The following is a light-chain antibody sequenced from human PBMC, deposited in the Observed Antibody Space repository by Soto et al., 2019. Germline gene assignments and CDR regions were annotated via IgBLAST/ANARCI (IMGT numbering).Light chain of an antibody. CDR1: QSGLSTSNNKNY. CDR2: WAS. V-gene: IGKV4-1*01. CDR3: QQYYRLPLT. J-gene: IGKJ4*01. Sequence: DSGMTQSPDSLAVSLGETATINFKSSQSGLSTSNNKNYLAWYQQKKGQPPKXXIYWASNRESGVPDRFRGSGYGTDFTLSISSLQAEDVAVYYCQQYYRLPLTFGGGTKVDIK.